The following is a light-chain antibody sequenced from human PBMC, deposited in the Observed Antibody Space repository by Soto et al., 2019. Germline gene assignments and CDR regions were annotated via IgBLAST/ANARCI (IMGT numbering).Light chain of an antibody. Sequence: IQMTQSPSSLSASVGDRVTITCRASQSISSDLNWYQQKPGKAPKLLIYAASSLQSGLPSRCSGSGSGTDFPLTISTLQPEGCATYCCQQSYSTPWTFGQGTKLEIK. V-gene: IGKV1-39*01. J-gene: IGKJ1*01. CDR1: QSISSD. CDR3: QQSYSTPWT. CDR2: AAS.